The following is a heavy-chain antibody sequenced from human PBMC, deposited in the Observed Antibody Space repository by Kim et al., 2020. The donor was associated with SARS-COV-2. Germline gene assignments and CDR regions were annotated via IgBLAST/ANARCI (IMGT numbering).Heavy chain of an antibody. J-gene: IGHJ4*02. D-gene: IGHD6-19*01. CDR3: ARDLHSSGGKFYQFDY. Sequence: GGSLRLSCAASGFTFSDYYMNWIRQAPGKGLEWVAYISSSGTTIYYADSVKGRFTISRDNGKNSVYLQMNSLRAEDTAMYYCARDLHSSGGKFYQFDYWGQGTLATVSS. CDR1: GFTFSDYY. CDR2: ISSSGTTI. V-gene: IGHV3-11*01.